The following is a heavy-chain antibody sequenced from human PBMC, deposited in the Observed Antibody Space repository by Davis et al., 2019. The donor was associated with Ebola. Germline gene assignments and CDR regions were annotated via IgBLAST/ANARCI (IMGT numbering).Heavy chain of an antibody. D-gene: IGHD6-6*01. V-gene: IGHV3-21*01. CDR1: GFTFSRYS. CDR2: ISSSSSYI. Sequence: GESLKISCAASGFTFSRYSMNWVRQAPGKGLEWVSSISSSSSYIYYADSVKGRFTISRDNAKNSLYLQMNSLRAEDTAVYYCAPGSIAADYWGQGTLVTVSS. CDR3: APGSIAADY. J-gene: IGHJ4*02.